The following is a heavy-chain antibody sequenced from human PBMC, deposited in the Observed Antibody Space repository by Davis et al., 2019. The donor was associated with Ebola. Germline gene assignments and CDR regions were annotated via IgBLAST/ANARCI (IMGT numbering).Heavy chain of an antibody. CDR3: AKAIWGTYRTEY. Sequence: GESLKISCAASGFTFSSYAMTWVRQVPGKGLELVSDISSRDGTTYYADSVKGRFTISRDNSKNTLYLQMNSLRTEDTAVYYCAKAIWGTYRTEYWGQGTLVTVSS. D-gene: IGHD3-16*02. J-gene: IGHJ4*02. V-gene: IGHV3-23*01. CDR2: ISSRDGTT. CDR1: GFTFSSYA.